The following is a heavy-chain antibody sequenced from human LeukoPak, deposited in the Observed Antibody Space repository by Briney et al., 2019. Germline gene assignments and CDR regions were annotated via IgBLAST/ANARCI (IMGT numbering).Heavy chain of an antibody. Sequence: GGSLRLSCAASGFTFSSYWMSWVRQAPGKGLEWVANIKQDGSEKYYVDSVKGRFTISRDNAKNSLYLQMNSLSAEDTAVYYCARGAIAVAGNCNDYWGQRTLVTVSS. V-gene: IGHV3-7*01. CDR3: ARGAIAVAGNCNDY. CDR2: IKQDGSEK. D-gene: IGHD6-19*01. J-gene: IGHJ4*02. CDR1: GFTFSSYW.